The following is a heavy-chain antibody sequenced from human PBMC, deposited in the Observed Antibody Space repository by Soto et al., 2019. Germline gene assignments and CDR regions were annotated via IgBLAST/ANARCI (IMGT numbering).Heavy chain of an antibody. CDR2: IPSDGRQE. J-gene: IGHJ4*02. Sequence: QVQLVDSGGGVVQPGGSLRLSCAAAGFTFTTYGMHWVRQAPGKGLEWVAVIPSDGRQEYYTESVKGRFTISRDNSKKPVYLQLNSRGAEDTAIYCCAKDGVGGAGQLWLVRFPDYWGQGTQVTVSS. CDR3: AKDGVGGAGQLWLVRFPDY. CDR1: GFTFTTYG. V-gene: IGHV3-30*18. D-gene: IGHD1-1*01.